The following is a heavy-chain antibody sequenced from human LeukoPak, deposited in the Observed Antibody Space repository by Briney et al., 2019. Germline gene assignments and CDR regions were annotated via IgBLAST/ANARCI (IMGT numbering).Heavy chain of an antibody. CDR2: IYSGGST. V-gene: IGHV3-53*01. CDR1: GFTVSSNY. Sequence: GGSLRLSCAASGFTVSSNYMNWVRQAPEEGLEWVSVIYSGGSTYYADSVKGRFTISRDSSKNTLYLQMNSLRAEDTAVYYCARGRIAVAGPFDYWGQGTLVTVSS. J-gene: IGHJ4*02. CDR3: ARGRIAVAGPFDY. D-gene: IGHD6-19*01.